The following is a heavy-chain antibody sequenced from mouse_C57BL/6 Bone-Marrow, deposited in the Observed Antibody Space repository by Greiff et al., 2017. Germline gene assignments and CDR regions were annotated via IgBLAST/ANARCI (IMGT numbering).Heavy chain of an antibody. CDR1: GYSITSGYY. CDR3: ARAPITSYAMDY. CDR2: ISYDGSN. Sequence: EVKLMESGPGLVKPSQSLSLTCSVTGYSITSGYYWNWIRQFPGNKLEWMGYISYDGSNNYNPSLKNRISITRDTSKNQFFLKLNSVTTEDTATYYCARAPITSYAMDYWGQGTSVTVSS. V-gene: IGHV3-6*01. J-gene: IGHJ4*01. D-gene: IGHD1-1*01.